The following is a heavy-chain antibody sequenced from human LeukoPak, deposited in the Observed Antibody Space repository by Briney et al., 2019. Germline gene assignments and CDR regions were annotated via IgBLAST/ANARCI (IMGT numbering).Heavy chain of an antibody. CDR3: ARARIAVAGTLGY. V-gene: IGHV1-3*01. Sequence: GGSLRLSCAASGFTFSSYAMHWVRQAPGQRLEWMGWINAGNGNTKYSQKFQGRVTVTRDTSASTAYMELSSLRSEDTAVYYCARARIAVAGTLGYWGQETLVTVSS. CDR1: GFTFSSYA. D-gene: IGHD6-19*01. J-gene: IGHJ4*02. CDR2: INAGNGNT.